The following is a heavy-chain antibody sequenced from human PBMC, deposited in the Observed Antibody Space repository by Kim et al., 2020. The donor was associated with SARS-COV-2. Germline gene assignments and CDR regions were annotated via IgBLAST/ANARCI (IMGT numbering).Heavy chain of an antibody. CDR3: GRGARHDY. Sequence: GGSLRLSCTASGFAFSSYWMTWIRQVPGKGLEWVADIKQDGSETCYVDSVKGRFTISRNNAQNSLYLQMNSPRGDDTAVYYCGRGARHDYWWRGTLVTVS. J-gene: IGHJ4*02. CDR1: GFAFSSYW. D-gene: IGHD1-26*01. V-gene: IGHV3-7*04. CDR2: IKQDGSET.